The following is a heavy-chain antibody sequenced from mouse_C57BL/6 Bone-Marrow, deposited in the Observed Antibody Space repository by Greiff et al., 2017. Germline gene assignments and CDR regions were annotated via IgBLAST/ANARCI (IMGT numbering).Heavy chain of an antibody. CDR2: IDPSDSYT. CDR1: GYTFTSYW. J-gene: IGHJ3*01. CDR3: ARGGYDRFAY. Sequence: QVQLKQPGAELVMPGASVKLSCKASGYTFTSYWMHWVKQRPGQGLEWIGEIDPSDSYTNYNQKFKGKSTLTVDKSSSTAYMQLSSLTSEDSAVYYCARGGYDRFAYWGQGTLVTVSA. D-gene: IGHD2-3*01. V-gene: IGHV1-69*01.